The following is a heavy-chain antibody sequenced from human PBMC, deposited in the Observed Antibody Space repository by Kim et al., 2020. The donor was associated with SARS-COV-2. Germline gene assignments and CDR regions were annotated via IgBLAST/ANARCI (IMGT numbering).Heavy chain of an antibody. D-gene: IGHD1-26*01. CDR3: ARFVVGATSHLGFDY. V-gene: IGHV5-51*01. J-gene: IGHJ4*02. Sequence: TFQGQVTISADKSISTAYLQWSSLKASDTAMYYCARFVVGATSHLGFDYWGQGTLVTVSS.